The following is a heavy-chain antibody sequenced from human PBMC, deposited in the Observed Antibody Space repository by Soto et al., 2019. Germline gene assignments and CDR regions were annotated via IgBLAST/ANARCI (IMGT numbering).Heavy chain of an antibody. CDR1: GYTFTSYG. CDR2: ISTYNCNT. Sequence: QVQLVQSGPEVKKPGASVKVSCKTSGYTFTSYGISWVRQAPGQGLEWMGWISTYNCNTNYAQKFQGRVTMTTDTATSTAYMELRSLRSDDTAVYYCATRSPAFDYWGQGTLVTVSS. V-gene: IGHV1-18*01. J-gene: IGHJ4*02. CDR3: ATRSPAFDY.